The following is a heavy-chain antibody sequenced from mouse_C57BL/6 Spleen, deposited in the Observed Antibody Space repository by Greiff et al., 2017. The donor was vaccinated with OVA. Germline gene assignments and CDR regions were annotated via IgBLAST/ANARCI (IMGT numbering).Heavy chain of an antibody. CDR1: GSTFTSYW. D-gene: IGHD1-1*01. Sequence: QVQLQQPGAELAKPGASVKLSCKASGSTFTSYWMQWVKQRTGQGLEWIGEIDPSGSYTNYNQKFKGKATLTVDTSSSTAYMQLRSLTSEDSAVYYCARSTTVIATDFDVWGTGTTVTVSA. CDR2: IDPSGSYT. CDR3: ARSTTVIATDFDV. J-gene: IGHJ1*03. V-gene: IGHV1-50*01.